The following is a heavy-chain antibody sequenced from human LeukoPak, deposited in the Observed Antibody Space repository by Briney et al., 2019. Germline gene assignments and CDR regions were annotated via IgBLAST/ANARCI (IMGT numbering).Heavy chain of an antibody. D-gene: IGHD6-19*01. Sequence: GGPLRLSCAASGFTFIDYDMHWVRQVIGKGLEWVSAIGIRGDTHYSGSVKGRFTISRENAESSLYLQMNSLRTEDTAVYYCARGGIQVSGIDEFDYWGQGTLVTVSS. CDR1: GFTFIDYD. CDR2: IGIRGDT. J-gene: IGHJ4*02. V-gene: IGHV3-13*01. CDR3: ARGGIQVSGIDEFDY.